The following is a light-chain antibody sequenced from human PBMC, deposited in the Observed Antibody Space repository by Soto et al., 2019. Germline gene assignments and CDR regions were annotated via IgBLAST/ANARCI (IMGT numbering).Light chain of an antibody. Sequence: QSVLTQPASVSGSPGQSITISCTGTSSDLGTYNYVSCYQQYPDKAPKLIIYDVRNRPSEVSDRFSGSKSGDTASLIISGLQAEDEADYYCFSSSTKVRRHVLGTGTKLTVL. CDR3: FSSSTKVRRHV. CDR2: DVR. V-gene: IGLV2-14*03. J-gene: IGLJ1*01. CDR1: SSDLGTYNY.